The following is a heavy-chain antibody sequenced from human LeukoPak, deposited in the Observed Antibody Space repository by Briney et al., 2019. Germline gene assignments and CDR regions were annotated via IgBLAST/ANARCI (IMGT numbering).Heavy chain of an antibody. D-gene: IGHD4-17*01. Sequence: GGSLRLSCAASGFTFSNAWMSWVRQAPGKGLEWVGRIKGKTDGGTTDYAAPVKGRFTISRDDSKNTLYLQMNSLKTEDTAVYYCTINYGDYGYYYYYMDVWGKGTTVTISS. J-gene: IGHJ6*03. CDR3: TINYGDYGYYYYYMDV. CDR1: GFTFSNAW. V-gene: IGHV3-15*01. CDR2: IKGKTDGGTT.